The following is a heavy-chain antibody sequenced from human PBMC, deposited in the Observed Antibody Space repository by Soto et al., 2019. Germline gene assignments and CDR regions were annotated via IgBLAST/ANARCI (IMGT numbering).Heavy chain of an antibody. Sequence: QVQLVESGGGVVQPGRSLRLSCAASGFTFSSYGMHWVRQAPGKGLEWVAVIWYDGGNKYYADSVKGRFTISRDNSKNTRERQMNRQRAEDTAVYYCMRDASTYQLLEYYYYCGMDVWGQGTTVTVSS. CDR2: IWYDGGNK. D-gene: IGHD2-2*01. J-gene: IGHJ6*02. CDR1: GFTFSSYG. CDR3: MRDASTYQLLEYYYYCGMDV. V-gene: IGHV3-33*01.